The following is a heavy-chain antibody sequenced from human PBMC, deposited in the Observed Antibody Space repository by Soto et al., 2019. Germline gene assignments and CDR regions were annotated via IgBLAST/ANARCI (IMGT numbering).Heavy chain of an antibody. CDR1: GFTFSSYA. J-gene: IGHJ6*02. CDR2: ISGTGGST. D-gene: IGHD2-2*02. V-gene: IGHV3-23*01. Sequence: GGSLRLSCAASGFTFSSYAMSWVRQGPGQGLEWVSAISGTGGSTYYAYSLTGRFTISTDNSKNRLYLQLNSLTADHTAVYYCANVVPAAIYYYYYYGMDVWGQGTTVTVSS. CDR3: ANVVPAAIYYYYYYGMDV.